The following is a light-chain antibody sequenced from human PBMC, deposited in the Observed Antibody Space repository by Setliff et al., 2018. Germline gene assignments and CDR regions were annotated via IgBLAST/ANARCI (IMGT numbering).Light chain of an antibody. CDR3: SSYTTSSLRV. Sequence: QSALTQPAYMSGSPGQSITISCTGTSSDIGAYTYVSWYQQHPGKAPKLLISNVSNRPSGVSHRFSGSKSGNTASLTISWLQAEVEADYYCSSYTTSSLRVFGGGTKVTVL. V-gene: IGLV2-14*03. J-gene: IGLJ2*01. CDR1: SSDIGAYTY. CDR2: NVS.